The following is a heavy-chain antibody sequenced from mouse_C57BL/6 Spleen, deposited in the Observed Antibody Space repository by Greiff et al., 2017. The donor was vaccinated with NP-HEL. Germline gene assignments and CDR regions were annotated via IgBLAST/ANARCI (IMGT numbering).Heavy chain of an antibody. CDR1: GFTFSSYT. D-gene: IGHD2-3*01. CDR3: ARRDGYYGFYYFDY. V-gene: IGHV5-9*01. J-gene: IGHJ2*01. Sequence: EVKLMESGGGLVKPGGSLKLSCAASGFTFSSYTMSWVRQTPEKRLEWVATISGGGGNTYYPDSVKGRFTISRDNAKNTLYLQMSSLRSEDTALYYCARRDGYYGFYYFDYWGQGTTLTVSS. CDR2: ISGGGGNT.